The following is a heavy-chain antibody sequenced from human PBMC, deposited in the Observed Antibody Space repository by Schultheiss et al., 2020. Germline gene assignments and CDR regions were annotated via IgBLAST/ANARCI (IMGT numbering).Heavy chain of an antibody. CDR3: AKDIVVVNYYFDY. Sequence: GGSLRLSCAASGFTFSAYGMSWVRQAPGKGLEWVSGISGSGYATRYAESVKGRFTIFRDNSKNTLFLQLTGLRAEDTAVYYCAKDIVVVNYYFDYWGQGTLVTVSS. D-gene: IGHD3-22*01. CDR1: GFTFSAYG. J-gene: IGHJ4*02. V-gene: IGHV3-23*01. CDR2: ISGSGYAT.